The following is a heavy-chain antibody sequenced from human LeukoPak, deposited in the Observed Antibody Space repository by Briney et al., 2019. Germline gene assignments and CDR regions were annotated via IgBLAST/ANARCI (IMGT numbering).Heavy chain of an antibody. V-gene: IGHV1-8*01. CDR2: MKSNNGHT. D-gene: IGHD7-27*01. Sequence: ASVKVSCKASGYTFTSYDFNWVRQAPGQGLEWMGWMKSNNGHTGYAQKFQGRVTMTRNTSINTAYMELSSLTFEDTAVYYCARGPPNWGMVGYWGQGTLVTVSS. CDR1: GYTFTSYD. CDR3: ARGPPNWGMVGY. J-gene: IGHJ4*02.